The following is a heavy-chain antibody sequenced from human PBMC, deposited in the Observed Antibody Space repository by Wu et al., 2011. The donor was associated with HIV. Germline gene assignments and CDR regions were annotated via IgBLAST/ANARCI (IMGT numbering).Heavy chain of an antibody. CDR1: GGTFSSYA. CDR3: ARECMVRGTYYFYYMDV. Sequence: QVQLVQSGAEVKKPGSSVKVSCKASGGTFSSYAISWVRQAPGQGLEWMGKIIPFFGTSNYAQTFQDRVTITADESTSTAYMVLSSLRSEDTAVYYCARECMVRGTYYFYYMDVWGKGTTVTVSS. CDR2: IIPFFGTS. J-gene: IGHJ6*03. D-gene: IGHD3-10*01. V-gene: IGHV1-69*15.